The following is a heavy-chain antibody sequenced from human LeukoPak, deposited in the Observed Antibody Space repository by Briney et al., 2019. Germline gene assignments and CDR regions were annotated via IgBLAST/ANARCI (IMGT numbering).Heavy chain of an antibody. CDR2: ISYDGSNK. V-gene: IGHV3-30*04. CDR1: GFTFSSYA. CDR3: AKSIAARGLYYFDY. D-gene: IGHD6-6*01. Sequence: PGGSLRLSCAASGFTFSSYAMHWVRQAPGKGLEWVAVISYDGSNKYYADSVKGRFTISRDNSKNTLYLQMNSLRAEDTAVYYCAKSIAARGLYYFDYWGQGTLVTVSS. J-gene: IGHJ4*02.